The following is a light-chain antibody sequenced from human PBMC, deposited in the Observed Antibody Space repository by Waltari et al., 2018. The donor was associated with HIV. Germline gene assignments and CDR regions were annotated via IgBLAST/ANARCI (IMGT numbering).Light chain of an antibody. J-gene: IGLJ2*01. V-gene: IGLV1-44*01. Sequence: QSVLTQPPSASGTPGQTVTISCSGSSADIGSNTVNWYKQLPGTAPNLLIYNTYQRPSGVPDRVSASQSGTSASLAISGLQSEDEADYYCAAWDDSMEGHVFGGGTKLTIL. CDR3: AAWDDSMEGHV. CDR1: SADIGSNT. CDR2: NTY.